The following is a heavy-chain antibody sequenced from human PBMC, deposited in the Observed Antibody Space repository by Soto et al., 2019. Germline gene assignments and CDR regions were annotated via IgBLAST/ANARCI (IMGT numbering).Heavy chain of an antibody. J-gene: IGHJ4*02. V-gene: IGHV1-69*13. CDR2: IIPIFGTA. Sequence: VASVKVSCKASGGTFSSYAISWVRQAPGQGLEWMGGIIPIFGTANYAQKFQGRVTITADESTSTAYMELSSLRSEDTALYYCARDRMPSAYYYDSSGPLDYWGQGTLVTVSS. CDR3: ARDRMPSAYYYDSSGPLDY. CDR1: GGTFSSYA. D-gene: IGHD3-22*01.